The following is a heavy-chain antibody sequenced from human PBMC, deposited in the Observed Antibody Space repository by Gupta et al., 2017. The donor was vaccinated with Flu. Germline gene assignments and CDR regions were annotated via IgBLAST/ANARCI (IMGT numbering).Heavy chain of an antibody. CDR3: AREVRSAIAAAGTHFRHFPLDI. Sequence: QVQLQESGPGLVKPSQTLSLTCTVSGGSISSGGYYWSWLRQHPGKGLEWIGYIYYSGSTYYNPSLKSRVTISVDTSKNQFSLKLSSVTAADTAVYYCAREVRSAIAAAGTHFRHFPLDIWGQGTMVTVSS. V-gene: IGHV4-31*03. CDR1: GGSISSGGYY. J-gene: IGHJ3*02. D-gene: IGHD6-13*01. CDR2: IYYSGST.